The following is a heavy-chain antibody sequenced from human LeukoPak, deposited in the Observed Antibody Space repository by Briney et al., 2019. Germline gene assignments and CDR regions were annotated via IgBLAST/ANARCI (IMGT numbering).Heavy chain of an antibody. D-gene: IGHD6-19*01. J-gene: IGHJ4*02. V-gene: IGHV1-18*01. CDR2: ISAYNGNT. CDR3: ATAVWLGRWLDY. CDR1: GYTFTGYG. Sequence: ASVTVSCKASGYTFTGYGISWVRQAPGQGLEWMGWISAYNGNTNYAQKLQGRVTMTTDTSTSTAYMELRSLRSDDTAVYYCATAVWLGRWLDYWGQGTLVTVSS.